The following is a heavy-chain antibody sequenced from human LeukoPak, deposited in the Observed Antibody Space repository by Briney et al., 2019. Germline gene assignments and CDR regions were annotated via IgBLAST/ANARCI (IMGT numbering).Heavy chain of an antibody. J-gene: IGHJ4*02. Sequence: EASVKVSCKASGYTFTSYGISWVRQAPGQGLEWMGWISAYIGDTNYAHKFQGRVTMTTDTSTNTAYMELRSLRSDDTAVYYCTRDHINMIRGDPFEYWGQGTLVTVSS. V-gene: IGHV1-18*01. CDR1: GYTFTSYG. D-gene: IGHD3-10*01. CDR2: ISAYIGDT. CDR3: TRDHINMIRGDPFEY.